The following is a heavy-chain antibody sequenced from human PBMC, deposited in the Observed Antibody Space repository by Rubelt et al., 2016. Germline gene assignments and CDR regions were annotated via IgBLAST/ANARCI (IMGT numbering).Heavy chain of an antibody. Sequence: QVQPVQSGGEVKRPGASVKVSCKASGYTFISYGITWVRQAPGQGLEWMGWISGNNGNTNYAQKLQGRVTMTTDTSTSTAYMGLRSLRSDDTAVYYCARAPRSTAAADYWGQGTLVTVSS. CDR1: GYTFISYG. V-gene: IGHV1-18*01. CDR3: ARAPRSTAAADY. D-gene: IGHD6-13*01. CDR2: ISGNNGNT. J-gene: IGHJ4*02.